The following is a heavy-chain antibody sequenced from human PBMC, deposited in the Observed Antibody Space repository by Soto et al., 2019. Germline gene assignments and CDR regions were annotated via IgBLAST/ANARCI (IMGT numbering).Heavy chain of an antibody. V-gene: IGHV1-69*06. J-gene: IGHJ3*02. CDR3: ARVGSGSADAFDI. Sequence: GASVKVSCKASGGTFSSYAISWVRQAPGQGLEWMGGIIPIFGTANYAQKFQGRVTITADKSTSTAYMELSSLRSEDTAVYYCARVGSGSADAFDIWGQGTMVTVSS. CDR1: GGTFSSYA. D-gene: IGHD3-3*01. CDR2: IIPIFGTA.